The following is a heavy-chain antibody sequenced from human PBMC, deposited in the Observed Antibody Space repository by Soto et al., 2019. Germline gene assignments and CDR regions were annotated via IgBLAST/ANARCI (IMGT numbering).Heavy chain of an antibody. D-gene: IGHD3-3*01. CDR3: ARDELRFLEWLFPAANWFDP. V-gene: IGHV1-18*01. Sequence: GPVKVSRTASGYTFSTSGVTGVRKAPWQGAEWMGWISAYNGNTNYAQKLQGRVTMTTDTSTSTAYMELRSLRSDDTAVYYCARDELRFLEWLFPAANWFDPWGQGTLVTVSS. J-gene: IGHJ5*02. CDR1: GYTFSTSG. CDR2: ISAYNGNT.